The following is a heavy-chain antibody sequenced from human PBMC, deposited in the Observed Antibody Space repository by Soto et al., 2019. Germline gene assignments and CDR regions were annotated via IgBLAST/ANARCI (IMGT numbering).Heavy chain of an antibody. D-gene: IGHD3-16*01. CDR3: ARIMAASGTGFDY. Sequence: GESLKISCNVSGYSFISYWIGWVRQVPGKGLEWMGIIYPGDSDTRYSPSFQGQVTISADKSINTAYLQWSSLKASDTAMYYCARIMAASGTGFDYWGQGTLVTVSS. J-gene: IGHJ4*02. CDR1: GYSFISYW. V-gene: IGHV5-51*01. CDR2: IYPGDSDT.